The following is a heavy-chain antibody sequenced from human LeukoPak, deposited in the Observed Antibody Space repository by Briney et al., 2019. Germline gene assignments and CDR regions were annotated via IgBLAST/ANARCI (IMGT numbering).Heavy chain of an antibody. CDR2: ISGSGGST. CDR3: AKDNYYDSSGSYGMDV. J-gene: IGHJ6*02. Sequence: GRSLRLSCAASGFTFSSYAMSWVRQAPGKGLEWVSAISGSGGSTYYADSVKGRFTISRDNSKNTLYLQMNSLRAEDTAVYYCAKDNYYDSSGSYGMDVWGQGTTVTVSS. V-gene: IGHV3-23*01. CDR1: GFTFSSYA. D-gene: IGHD3-22*01.